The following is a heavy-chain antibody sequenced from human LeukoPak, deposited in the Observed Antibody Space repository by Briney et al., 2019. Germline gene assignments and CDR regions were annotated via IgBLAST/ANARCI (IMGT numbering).Heavy chain of an antibody. CDR2: IYNTGRT. D-gene: IGHD4-11*01. Sequence: SETLSLTSTVSGGSISSGDYYWDWIRQPPGKGPEWIGYIYNTGRTSYNPSLKSRVAISVDTSKNQFSLKLSSVTAADTAVYYCAWHGYSSRWSHLYWGQGTLVTVSS. CDR3: AWHGYSSRWSHLY. J-gene: IGHJ1*01. V-gene: IGHV4-30-4*01. CDR1: GGSISSGDYY.